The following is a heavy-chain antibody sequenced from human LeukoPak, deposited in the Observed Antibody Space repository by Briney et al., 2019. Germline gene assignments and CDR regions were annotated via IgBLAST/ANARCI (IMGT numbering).Heavy chain of an antibody. J-gene: IGHJ4*02. CDR2: ISGSGGST. CDR3: AKDGGGYDTSGYYYGDY. V-gene: IGHV3-23*01. Sequence: GGSLRLSCAASGFTFSSYAMSWVRQAPGKGLEWVSTISGSGGSTYYADSVKGRFTISRDNSKNALYLQMNSLRAEDTAVYYCAKDGGGYDTSGYYYGDYWGQGTLVTVSS. CDR1: GFTFSSYA. D-gene: IGHD3-22*01.